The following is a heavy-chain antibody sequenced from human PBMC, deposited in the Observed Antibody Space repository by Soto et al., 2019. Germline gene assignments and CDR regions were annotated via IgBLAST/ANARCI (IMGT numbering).Heavy chain of an antibody. CDR3: SRERKWEPLTY. CDR1: GYTFSRYG. Sequence: QVQLVQSGAEVREPGASVKVSCKTSGYTFSRYGITWLRQAPGQGLEWMGWINANTGHRIYSMNLEDRLTISTDTSTSTAYMDLRSLKSDDTAVYYFSRERKWEPLTYWGQGTLVTVSS. D-gene: IGHD1-26*01. CDR2: INANTGHR. J-gene: IGHJ4*02. V-gene: IGHV1-18*01.